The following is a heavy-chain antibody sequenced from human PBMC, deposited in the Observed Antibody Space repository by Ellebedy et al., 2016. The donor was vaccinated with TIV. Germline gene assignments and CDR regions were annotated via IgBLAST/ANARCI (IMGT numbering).Heavy chain of an antibody. CDR1: GFTFSSHW. V-gene: IGHV3-74*01. Sequence: GGSLRLSXAASGFTFSSHWMHWVRQAPGKGLVWVSGINSDGSSTTYADSVKGRFTTSRDNAQNTLYLQTNSLRAEDTAVYYCARESGSYDYWGQGTLVTVSS. CDR2: INSDGSST. CDR3: ARESGSYDY. J-gene: IGHJ4*02. D-gene: IGHD1-26*01.